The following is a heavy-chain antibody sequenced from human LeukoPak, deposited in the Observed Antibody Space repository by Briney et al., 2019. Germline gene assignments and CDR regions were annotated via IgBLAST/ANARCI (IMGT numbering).Heavy chain of an antibody. Sequence: GGSLRLSCAASGFIFGKYSMNWVRQAPGKGLEWVSYMNDNGGAIYYADSVKGRFTISRDNAKNTLYLQMNSLTVEDTAVYFCARSLVVGGTRPNDYWGQGTLVTVDS. D-gene: IGHD2-15*01. CDR2: MNDNGGAI. J-gene: IGHJ4*02. CDR1: GFIFGKYS. V-gene: IGHV3-48*04. CDR3: ARSLVVGGTRPNDY.